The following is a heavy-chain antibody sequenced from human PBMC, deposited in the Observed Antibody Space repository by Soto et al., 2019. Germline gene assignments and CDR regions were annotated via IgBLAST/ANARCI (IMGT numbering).Heavy chain of an antibody. J-gene: IGHJ4*02. D-gene: IGHD3-10*01. Sequence: PGGSLRLSCAASGFTFSDHYMDWVRQAPAKGLEWVGRTRNRANGYTTEYAASVKGRFTISRDDSKNSLYLQMNSLNNEDTAVYYCARAFYGSGSYSLDYWGQGALVTVSS. V-gene: IGHV3-72*01. CDR2: TRNRANGYTT. CDR3: ARAFYGSGSYSLDY. CDR1: GFTFSDHY.